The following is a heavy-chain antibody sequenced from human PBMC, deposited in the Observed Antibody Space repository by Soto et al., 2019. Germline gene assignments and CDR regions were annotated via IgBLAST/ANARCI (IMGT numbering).Heavy chain of an antibody. Sequence: GGSLSLSCAASGFTCSSYAMSWVRQAQGKGLEWVSAISGSGGSTYYADSVKGRFTISRDNSKNTLYLQMNSLRAEDTAVYFCAKNPSLFWSGYPYYFDYWGQGTLVTVSS. CDR2: ISGSGGST. J-gene: IGHJ4*02. D-gene: IGHD3-3*01. CDR1: GFTCSSYA. CDR3: AKNPSLFWSGYPYYFDY. V-gene: IGHV3-23*01.